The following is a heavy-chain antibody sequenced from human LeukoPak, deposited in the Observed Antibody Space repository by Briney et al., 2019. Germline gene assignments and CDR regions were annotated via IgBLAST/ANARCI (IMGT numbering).Heavy chain of an antibody. V-gene: IGHV4-39*07. J-gene: IGHJ4*02. CDR2: IYYSGST. D-gene: IGHD6-6*01. Sequence: SETLSLTCTVSGGSISSSSYYWGWIRQPPGKGLEWIGSIYYSGSTYYNPSLKSRVTISVDTSKNQFSLKLSSVTAADTAVYYCARVSSISAARRFFNYWGQGTLVTVSS. CDR3: ARVSSISAARRFFNY. CDR1: GGSISSSSYY.